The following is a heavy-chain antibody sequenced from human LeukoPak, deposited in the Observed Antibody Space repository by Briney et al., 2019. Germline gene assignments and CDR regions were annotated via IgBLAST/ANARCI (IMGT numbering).Heavy chain of an antibody. D-gene: IGHD6-19*01. V-gene: IGHV1-2*02. CDR2: INPNSGGT. CDR1: GYTFTGYY. Sequence: ASVKVSCKASGYTFTGYYMHWVRQAPGQGLEWVGWINPNSGGTNYAQKFQGRVTMTRDTSISTAYMELSRLRSDDTAVYYCARVVRAVDNFDYWGQGTLVTVSS. CDR3: ARVVRAVDNFDY. J-gene: IGHJ4*02.